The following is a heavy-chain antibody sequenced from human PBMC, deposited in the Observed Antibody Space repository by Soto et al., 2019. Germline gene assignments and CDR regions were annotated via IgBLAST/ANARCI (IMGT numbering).Heavy chain of an antibody. CDR3: ARDPLHYYDSSGSLFKDH. Sequence: GASVKVSCKASGYTFTSYGISWVRQAPGQGLEWMGWISAYNGNTNYAQKLQGRVTMTADTSTSTAYMELRSLRSDDTAVYYCARDPLHYYDSSGSLFKDHWGQGTLVTVPQ. CDR1: GYTFTSYG. J-gene: IGHJ4*02. V-gene: IGHV1-18*04. CDR2: ISAYNGNT. D-gene: IGHD3-22*01.